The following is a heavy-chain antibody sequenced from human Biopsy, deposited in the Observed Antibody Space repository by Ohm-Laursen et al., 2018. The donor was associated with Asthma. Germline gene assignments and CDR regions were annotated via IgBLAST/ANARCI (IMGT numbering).Heavy chain of an antibody. CDR2: ISSRGSNI. Sequence: SLRLSCAASGFPFRDYYMTWIRQAPGKGLEWVAYISSRGSNIFYADSVKGRFTISRDNAKKSLFLEMNSLTVEDTAVYFCARGYSTSWYFGYWGQGTLVTVSS. V-gene: IGHV3-11*01. CDR3: ARGYSTSWYFGY. D-gene: IGHD6-13*01. CDR1: GFPFRDYY. J-gene: IGHJ4*02.